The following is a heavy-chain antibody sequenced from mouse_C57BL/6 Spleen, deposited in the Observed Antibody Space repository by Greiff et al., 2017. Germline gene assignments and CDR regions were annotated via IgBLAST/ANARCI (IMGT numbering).Heavy chain of an antibody. CDR1: GYTFTDYN. D-gene: IGHD2-1*01. CDR2: INPNNGGT. CDR3: ARDGNLDWFAY. V-gene: IGHV1-18*01. Sequence: VQLQQSGPELVKPGASVKIPCKASGYTFTDYNMDWVKQSHGKSLEWIGDINPNNGGTIYNQKFKGKATFTVDKSSSTAYMELRSLTSEDTAVYYCARDGNLDWFAYWGQGTRVTVSA. J-gene: IGHJ3*01.